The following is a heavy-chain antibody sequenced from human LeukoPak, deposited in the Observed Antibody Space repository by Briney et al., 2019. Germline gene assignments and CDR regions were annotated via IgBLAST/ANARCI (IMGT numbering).Heavy chain of an antibody. CDR1: GYSFTSYW. CDR3: ARHFVAAAGTWFDP. D-gene: IGHD6-13*01. CDR2: IYPGDSDT. V-gene: IGHV5-51*01. J-gene: IGHJ5*02. Sequence: GESLKISCKGSGYSFTSYWIGWVRQMPGKGLEWMGFIYPGDSDTGYGPSFQGQVTISADKSISTAYLQWSSLKASDTAMYYCARHFVAAAGTWFDPWGQGTLVTVSS.